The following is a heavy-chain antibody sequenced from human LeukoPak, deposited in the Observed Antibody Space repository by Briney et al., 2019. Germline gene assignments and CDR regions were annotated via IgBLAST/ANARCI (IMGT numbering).Heavy chain of an antibody. CDR3: ARSSSSGTRHDY. J-gene: IGHJ4*02. V-gene: IGHV1-69*01. Sequence: GSLVKVSCKASGGTFSSYAISWVRQAPGQGLEWMGGIIPIFGTANYAQKFQGRVTITADESTSTAYMELSSLRSEDTAVYYCARSSSSGTRHDYWGQGTLVTVSS. CDR2: IIPIFGTA. CDR1: GGTFSSYA. D-gene: IGHD3-22*01.